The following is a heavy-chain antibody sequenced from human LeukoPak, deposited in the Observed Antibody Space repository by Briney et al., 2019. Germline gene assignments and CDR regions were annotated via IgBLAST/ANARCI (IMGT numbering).Heavy chain of an antibody. CDR3: ARVYYSRSYDYWYFDL. Sequence: SETLSLTCSASGGSISSYYWSWIRQPPGKGLEWIGYIYYSGSTNYNPSLKSRVIISVDTSKNQFSLKLSSVTAADTAFYYCARVYYSRSYDYWYFDLWGRGTLVTVSS. CDR2: IYYSGST. V-gene: IGHV4-59*01. J-gene: IGHJ2*01. D-gene: IGHD6-13*01. CDR1: GGSISSYY.